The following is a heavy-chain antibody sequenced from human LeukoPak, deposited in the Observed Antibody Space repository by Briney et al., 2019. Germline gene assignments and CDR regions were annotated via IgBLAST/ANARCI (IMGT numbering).Heavy chain of an antibody. Sequence: SETLSLTCTVSHYSISSNYYWGWIRQPPGKGLEWIGSVYHSGSTYYNPSLKSRVTISVDTSKNQFSLKLTSVTAADTAVYYCARDLSTYNDILTGLRPPDSYGLDVWGQGTTVTVSS. CDR1: HYSISSNYY. J-gene: IGHJ6*02. V-gene: IGHV4-38-2*02. CDR2: VYHSGST. D-gene: IGHD3-9*01. CDR3: ARDLSTYNDILTGLRPPDSYGLDV.